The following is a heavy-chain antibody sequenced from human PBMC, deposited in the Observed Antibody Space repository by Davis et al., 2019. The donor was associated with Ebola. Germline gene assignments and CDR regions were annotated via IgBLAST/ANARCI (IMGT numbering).Heavy chain of an antibody. D-gene: IGHD3-22*01. J-gene: IGHJ3*02. CDR3: AKDLHSLYFYDSSTYPRGAFDI. CDR2: IGTAGDT. CDR1: GFTFSSYD. Sequence: GESLKISCAASGFTFSSYDMHWVRQATGKGLEWVSAIGTAGDTYYPGSVKGRFTISRDNAKNSLYLQMNSLRAEDTALYYCAKDLHSLYFYDSSTYPRGAFDIWGQGTLVTVSS. V-gene: IGHV3-13*01.